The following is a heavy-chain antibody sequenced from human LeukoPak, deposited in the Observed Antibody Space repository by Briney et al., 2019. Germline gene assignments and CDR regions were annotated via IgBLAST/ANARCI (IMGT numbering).Heavy chain of an antibody. CDR1: GFTFSDYY. Sequence: PGGSLRLSCAVSGFTFSDYYMSWIRQAPGKGLEWVSYISSGGSTISHADSVKGRFTISRDNAENSLYLQMNSLRAEDTAVYYCARRPAGGRCFDYWGQGTLVTVPS. V-gene: IGHV3-11*01. CDR3: ARRPAGGRCFDY. CDR2: ISSGGSTI. D-gene: IGHD6-13*01. J-gene: IGHJ4*02.